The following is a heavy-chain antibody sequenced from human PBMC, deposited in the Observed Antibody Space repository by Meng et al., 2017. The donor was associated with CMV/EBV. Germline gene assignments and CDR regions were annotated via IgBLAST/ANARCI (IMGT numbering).Heavy chain of an antibody. D-gene: IGHD2-2*01. CDR3: AREAIDCSSTSCELDY. J-gene: IGHJ4*02. CDR1: GGSISSSSYY. CDR2: IYYSGST. Sequence: SETLPLTCTVSGGSISSSSYYWGWIRQPPGKGLEWIGSIYYSGSTYYNPSLKSRVTISVDTSKNQFSLKLSSVTAADTAVYYCAREAIDCSSTSCELDYWGQGTLVTVSS. V-gene: IGHV4-39*01.